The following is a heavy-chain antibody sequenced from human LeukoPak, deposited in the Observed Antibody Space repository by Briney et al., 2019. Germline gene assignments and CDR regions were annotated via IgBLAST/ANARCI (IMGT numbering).Heavy chain of an antibody. CDR1: GGTFSSYA. J-gene: IGHJ4*02. CDR2: ITPIFGTA. Sequence: SVKVSCKASGGTFSSYAISWVRQAPGQGLEWMGGITPIFGTASYAQKFQGRVTMTRDTSTSTVYMELSSLRSEDTAVYYCARFGGTTVFDYWGQGTLVTVSS. D-gene: IGHD1-7*01. CDR3: ARFGGTTVFDY. V-gene: IGHV1-69*05.